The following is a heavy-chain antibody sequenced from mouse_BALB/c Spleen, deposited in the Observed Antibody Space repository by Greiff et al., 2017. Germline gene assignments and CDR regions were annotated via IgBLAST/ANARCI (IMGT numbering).Heavy chain of an antibody. J-gene: IGHJ2*01. CDR2: IYPGSGST. D-gene: IGHD2-4*01. V-gene: IGHV1S22*01. CDR1: GYTFTSYW. CDR3: TREGLRGERDY. Sequence: LQQPGSELVRPGASVKLSCKASGYTFTSYWMHWVKQRHGQGLEWIGNIYPGSGSTNYDEKFKSKGTLTVDTSSSTAYMHLSSLTSEDSAVYYCTREGLRGERDYGGQGTTLTVSS.